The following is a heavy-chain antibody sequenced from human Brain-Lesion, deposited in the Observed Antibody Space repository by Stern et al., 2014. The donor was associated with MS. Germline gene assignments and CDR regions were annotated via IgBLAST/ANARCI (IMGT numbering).Heavy chain of an antibody. CDR3: ARQRLYYYGSGTEGGLNV. J-gene: IGHJ6*02. D-gene: IGHD3-10*01. V-gene: IGHV2-70*04. CDR1: GVSLTSSGVR. Sequence: ESGPALVKPTQTLTLTCTLSGVSLTSSGVRVSWIRQPPGKALEWIARIDWDDDKFYSTSLKTRLTISKDTSKNQVVLTMTNMDPADTATYYCARQRLYYYGSGTEGGLNVWGQGTTVTVSS. CDR2: IDWDDDK.